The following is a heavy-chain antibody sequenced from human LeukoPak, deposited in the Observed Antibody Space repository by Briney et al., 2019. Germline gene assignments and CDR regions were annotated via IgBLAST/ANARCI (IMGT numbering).Heavy chain of an antibody. CDR3: VRDLGGRSGH. Sequence: PGGSLRLPCTASGFTFRSNWMHWVRQAPGKGLVWVSRINEDGSTTNYADSVKGRSTIFRDNAKNTLYLQMNSLRAEDTAVYYCVRDLGGRSGHWGQGTLVTVSS. D-gene: IGHD1-26*01. V-gene: IGHV3-74*01. CDR2: INEDGSTT. J-gene: IGHJ4*02. CDR1: GFTFRSNW.